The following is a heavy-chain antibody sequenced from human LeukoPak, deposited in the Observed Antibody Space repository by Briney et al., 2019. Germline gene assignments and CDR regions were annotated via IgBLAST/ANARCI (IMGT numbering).Heavy chain of an antibody. Sequence: TLSLTCTVSGGSISSGGYYWSWIRQHPGEGLEWIGYIYYSGSTYYNPSLKSRVTISVDTSKNQFSLKLSSVTAADTAVYYCARFASSSTSFYYYYYYMDVWGKGTTVTVSS. D-gene: IGHD6-6*01. J-gene: IGHJ6*03. CDR1: GGSISSGGYY. CDR3: ARFASSSTSFYYYYYYMDV. CDR2: IYYSGST. V-gene: IGHV4-31*03.